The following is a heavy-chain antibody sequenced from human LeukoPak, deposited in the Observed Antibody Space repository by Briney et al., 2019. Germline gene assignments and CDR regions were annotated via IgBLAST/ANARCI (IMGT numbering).Heavy chain of an antibody. D-gene: IGHD6-6*01. Sequence: PGGSLRLSCAASGFTFSSYWMSWVRQAPGKGLGWVANIKQDGSEKYYVDSVKGRFTISRDNAKNSLYLQMNSLRAEDTAVYYCAREYSSSSCGYWGQGTLVTVSS. V-gene: IGHV3-7*01. CDR2: IKQDGSEK. J-gene: IGHJ4*02. CDR3: AREYSSSSCGY. CDR1: GFTFSSYW.